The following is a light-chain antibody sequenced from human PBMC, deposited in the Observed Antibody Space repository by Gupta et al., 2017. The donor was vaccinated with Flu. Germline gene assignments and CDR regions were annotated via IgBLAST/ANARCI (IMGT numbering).Light chain of an antibody. Sequence: SYAPTQPPSVSVAPGPTARITRRGNDIGRKSVFLSQHKPAQAPVFVSYADLDLPSRTPQRVSGSSSETTATLTMSRVEAGDEDDYDCQLWDSASEHYVFGSGTTVTVL. J-gene: IGLJ1*01. CDR3: QLWDSASEHYV. V-gene: IGLV3-21*02. CDR1: DIGRKS. CDR2: ADL.